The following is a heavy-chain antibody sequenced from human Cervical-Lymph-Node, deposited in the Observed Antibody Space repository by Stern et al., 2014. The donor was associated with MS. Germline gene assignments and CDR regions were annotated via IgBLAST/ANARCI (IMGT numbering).Heavy chain of an antibody. Sequence: QVQLVESGGALVQPGRSLRLSCAASGFTFSSYGMHWVRQAPGQGLEWVSVISYNGNHKYYAASVKGRFTISRDNSKNTLHLQMNSVTPDDTAIYYCARDYEDTSMLFDHWGQGTLVTVSS. CDR2: ISYNGNHK. CDR3: ARDYEDTSMLFDH. CDR1: GFTFSSYG. D-gene: IGHD2-8*01. V-gene: IGHV3-30*03. J-gene: IGHJ4*02.